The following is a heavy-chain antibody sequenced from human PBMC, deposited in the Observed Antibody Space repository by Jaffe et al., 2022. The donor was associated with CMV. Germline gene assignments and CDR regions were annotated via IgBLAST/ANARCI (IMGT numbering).Heavy chain of an antibody. CDR1: GFTFGDYA. V-gene: IGHV3-49*04. J-gene: IGHJ6*03. Sequence: EVQLVESGGGLVQPGRSLRLSCTASGFTFGDYAMSWVRQAPGKGLEWVGFIRSKAYGGTTEYAASVKGRFTISRDDSKSIAYLQMNSLKTEDTAVYYCTRARDNWNSKNYYYYYMDVWGKGTTVTVSS. CDR2: IRSKAYGGTT. CDR3: TRARDNWNSKNYYYYYMDV. D-gene: IGHD1-7*01.